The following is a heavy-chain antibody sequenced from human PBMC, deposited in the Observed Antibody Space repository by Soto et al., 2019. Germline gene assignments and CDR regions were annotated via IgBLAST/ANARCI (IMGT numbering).Heavy chain of an antibody. CDR2: ISGSGGST. Sequence: PGGSLRLSCAASGFTFSSDAMSWVRQAPGKGLEWVSVISGSGGSTYYADSVKGRFTISRDNSKNTLYLQMNSLRAEDTAVYYFAKDIVVVPAAKYYGYNSSWSGYWGQGTLVTVSS. D-gene: IGHD2-2*01. CDR1: GFTFSSDA. CDR3: AKDIVVVPAAKYYGYNSSWSGY. V-gene: IGHV3-23*01. J-gene: IGHJ4*02.